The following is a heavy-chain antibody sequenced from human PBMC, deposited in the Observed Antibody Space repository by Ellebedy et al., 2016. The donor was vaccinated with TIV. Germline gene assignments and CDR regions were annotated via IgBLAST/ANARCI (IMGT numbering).Heavy chain of an antibody. J-gene: IGHJ4*02. CDR1: GFTFNNFA. V-gene: IGHV3-33*01. Sequence: GESLKISCAASGFTFNNFAMHWVRQAPGKGLEWVASIWYDGRDNYYGDSVKGRFTISIDNSKNTLFLQMNSLRAEDTAVYYCARSPPAGYNLYYFDCWGQGTLVTVSS. CDR2: IWYDGRDN. CDR3: ARSPPAGYNLYYFDC. D-gene: IGHD5-24*01.